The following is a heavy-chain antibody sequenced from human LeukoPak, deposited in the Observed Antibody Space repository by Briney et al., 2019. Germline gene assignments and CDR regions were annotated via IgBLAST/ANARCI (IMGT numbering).Heavy chain of an antibody. CDR2: IYYSGST. Sequence: SETLSLTCSVSGGSISSHYWSWIRQPPGKGLEWIGYIYYSGSTNYNPSLKSRVTMSVDTSKNQFSLNLNSVTAADTALYFCARDAGTGWYFDLWGRGTLVTVSS. D-gene: IGHD3/OR15-3a*01. CDR1: GGSISSHY. CDR3: ARDAGTGWYFDL. J-gene: IGHJ2*01. V-gene: IGHV4-59*11.